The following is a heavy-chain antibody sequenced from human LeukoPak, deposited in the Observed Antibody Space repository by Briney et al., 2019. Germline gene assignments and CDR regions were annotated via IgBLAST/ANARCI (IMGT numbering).Heavy chain of an antibody. V-gene: IGHV3-21*01. CDR1: GFTFSSYG. D-gene: IGHD5-24*01. CDR3: ARGWPSDY. Sequence: GGSLRLSCAASGFTFSSYGVHWVRQAPGKGLEWVSSISNSSSYIYYADSVKGRFTISRDNAKNSLYLQMNSLRVEDTAVYYCARGWPSDYWGQGTLVTVSS. CDR2: ISNSSSYI. J-gene: IGHJ4*02.